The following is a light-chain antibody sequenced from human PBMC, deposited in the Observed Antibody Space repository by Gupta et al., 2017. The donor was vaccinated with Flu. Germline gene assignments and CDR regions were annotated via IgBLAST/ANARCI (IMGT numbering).Light chain of an antibody. CDR3: SQALQTPLT. V-gene: IGKV2-28*01. Sequence: VTPGEPASISCSASQSLLYSNGYNYLDWYLQKPGQSPQLLLYLGSNRSSGVPDRFSGSGSGTDFTLKIIRGEAEDIVVYYCSQALQTPLTFGQGTRLEIK. J-gene: IGKJ5*01. CDR2: LGS. CDR1: QSLLYSNGYNY.